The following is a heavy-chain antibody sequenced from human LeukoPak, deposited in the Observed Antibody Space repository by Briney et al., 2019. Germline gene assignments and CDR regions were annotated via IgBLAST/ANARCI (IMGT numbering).Heavy chain of an antibody. CDR1: GFTFSSYG. V-gene: IGHV3-33*01. CDR3: ARDGYYYDSSSYLAY. D-gene: IGHD3-22*01. Sequence: GGSLRLSCAASGFTFSSYGMHWVRQAPGKGLEWVTIIWYDGSNKYYAGSVKGRFTISRDNSENTLYLQMNSLRDEDTAVYYCARDGYYYDSSSYLAYWGQGTLVTVSS. J-gene: IGHJ4*02. CDR2: IWYDGSNK.